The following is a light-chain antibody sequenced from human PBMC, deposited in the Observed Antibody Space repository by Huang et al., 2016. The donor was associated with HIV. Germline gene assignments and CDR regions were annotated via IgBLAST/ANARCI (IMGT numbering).Light chain of an antibody. CDR1: QSVSSD. V-gene: IGKV3-11*01. J-gene: IGKJ1*01. Sequence: EIVLTQSPATLYLSPGERATLSCRASQSVSSDLAWYQQKPGQAPRLLIDDTSSRATGLPARFSGSGSGTAFTLTISSLEPEDIAVYYCQQRSNWPPWTFGQGTKVEIK. CDR2: DTS. CDR3: QQRSNWPPWT.